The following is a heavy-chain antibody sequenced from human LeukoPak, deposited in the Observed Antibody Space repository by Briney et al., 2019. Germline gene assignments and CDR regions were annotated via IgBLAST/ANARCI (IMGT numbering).Heavy chain of an antibody. D-gene: IGHD2-2*01. CDR2: INWNGGST. J-gene: IGHJ2*01. V-gene: IGHV3-20*04. Sequence: GGSLRLSCAASGFTFDDYGMSWVRQAPGKGLEWVSGINWNGGSTGYADSVKGRFTISRDNAKNSLYLQMNSLRAEDTALYYCARDHGYCSSTSCYNPSSYWCFDLWGRGTLVTVSS. CDR1: GFTFDDYG. CDR3: ARDHGYCSSTSCYNPSSYWCFDL.